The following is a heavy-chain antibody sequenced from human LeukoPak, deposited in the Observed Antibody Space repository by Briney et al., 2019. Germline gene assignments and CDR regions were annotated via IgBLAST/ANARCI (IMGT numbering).Heavy chain of an antibody. CDR1: GGSISSYY. V-gene: IGHV4-59*01. Sequence: SETLSLTCTVSGGSISSYYWSWIRQPPGKGLEWIGYMYYSGGTNYNPSLKCRVSISGDMSKNQFSLKVSSVTAADTAVYYCAREKYGDYGRRGYYNYIDVWGKGTTVTISS. CDR3: AREKYGDYGRRGYYNYIDV. D-gene: IGHD4-17*01. CDR2: MYYSGGT. J-gene: IGHJ6*03.